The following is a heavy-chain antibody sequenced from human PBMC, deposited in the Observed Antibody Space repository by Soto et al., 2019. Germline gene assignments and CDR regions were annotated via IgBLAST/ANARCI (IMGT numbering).Heavy chain of an antibody. Sequence: QVQLVQSGAEVKKPGASVKVSCKASGYTFTSYFMHWVRQAPGQGLEWMGIINPSGGRPTYAQKFQGRLIMTSDTSTSTVYMELTSLRSEDTAFYYCARDGGPEYLDHWGQGTLVTVSS. V-gene: IGHV1-46*01. CDR1: GYTFTSYF. J-gene: IGHJ4*02. CDR3: ARDGGPEYLDH. CDR2: INPSGGRP. D-gene: IGHD3-3*01.